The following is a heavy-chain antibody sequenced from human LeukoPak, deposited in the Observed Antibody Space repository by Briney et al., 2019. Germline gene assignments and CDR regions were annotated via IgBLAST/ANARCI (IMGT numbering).Heavy chain of an antibody. CDR3: ARGPFEEQWLVRTVRGPKRVMSAFDI. CDR2: INPNSGGT. CDR1: GYTFTGSY. J-gene: IGHJ3*02. Sequence: APVKVSCKASGYTFTGSYMNWVRQAPGQGLEWMGWINPNSGGTYYAQKFQGRVTMTRDTSITTAYMELSSLRSEDTAVYYCARGPFEEQWLVRTVRGPKRVMSAFDIWGQGTMVTVSS. D-gene: IGHD6-19*01. V-gene: IGHV1-2*02.